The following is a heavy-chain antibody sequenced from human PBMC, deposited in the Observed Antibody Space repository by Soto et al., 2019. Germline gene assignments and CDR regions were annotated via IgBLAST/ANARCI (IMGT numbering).Heavy chain of an antibody. V-gene: IGHV4-4*07. D-gene: IGHD3-3*01. CDR1: VGSISYY. CDR3: ARGIVDFWSGRHYFDY. Sequence: PSETLSLTCTVSVGSISYYLSWILQPAGKGLEWIGRIYTSGSTNYNPSLKSRVTMSIDTSKNQFSMKLTSVTAADTAVYFCARGIVDFWSGRHYFDYWGQGTLVTVSS. CDR2: IYTSGST. J-gene: IGHJ4*02.